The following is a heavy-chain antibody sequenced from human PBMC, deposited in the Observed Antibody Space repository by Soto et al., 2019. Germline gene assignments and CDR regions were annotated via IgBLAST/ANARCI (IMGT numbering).Heavy chain of an antibody. V-gene: IGHV4-59*12. J-gene: IGHJ4*02. CDR1: GGSISSYY. D-gene: IGHD3-9*01. Sequence: SETLSLTCTVSGGSISSYYWSWIRQPPGKGLEWIGNIYYSGSTNYNHSLKSRVTLSVDTSKNQFSLKLSSVTAADTAVYYCARYYYYILTGYFHSFDYWGQGTLVTVSS. CDR2: IYYSGST. CDR3: ARYYYYILTGYFHSFDY.